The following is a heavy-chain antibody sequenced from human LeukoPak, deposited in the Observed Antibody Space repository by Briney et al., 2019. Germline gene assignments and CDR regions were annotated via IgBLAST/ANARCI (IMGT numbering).Heavy chain of an antibody. CDR1: GFTFRSYT. CDR3: ARRGYSSGWYDY. Sequence: GGSLRLSCAASGFTFRSYTTSWVRQAPGKGLVWVSRINSDGSSTSYADSVKGRFTISRDNAKNTLYLQMNSLRAEDTAVYYCARRGYSSGWYDYWGQGTLVTVSS. CDR2: INSDGSST. D-gene: IGHD6-19*01. J-gene: IGHJ4*02. V-gene: IGHV3-74*01.